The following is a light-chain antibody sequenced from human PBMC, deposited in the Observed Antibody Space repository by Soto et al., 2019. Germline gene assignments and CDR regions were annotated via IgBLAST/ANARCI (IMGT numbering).Light chain of an antibody. CDR2: DVS. J-gene: IGLJ3*02. Sequence: QSVLTQPASVSGSPGQSITISCTGTSSDVGTYNYVSWYQHRPGKAPKLMIYDVSYRPSGVSNPYSGSKSANTASLTISGLQAEDEADYYCSSYTTSNTQVFCGGTKQTVL. CDR3: SSYTTSNTQV. CDR1: SSDVGTYNY. V-gene: IGLV2-14*01.